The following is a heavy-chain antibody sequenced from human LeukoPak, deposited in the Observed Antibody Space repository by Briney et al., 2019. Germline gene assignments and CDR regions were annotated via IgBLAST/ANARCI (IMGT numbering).Heavy chain of an antibody. Sequence: GGSLRLSCTASGFTFGDYAMSWVRQAPGKGLEWVGFIRSKAYGGTTEYAASVKGRFTISRDDSKSIAYLQMTSLKTEDTAVYYCTRLTAMVLLSLVWGQGTLVTLSS. D-gene: IGHD5-18*01. CDR1: GFTFGDYA. CDR2: IRSKAYGGTT. CDR3: TRLTAMVLLSLV. V-gene: IGHV3-49*04. J-gene: IGHJ4*02.